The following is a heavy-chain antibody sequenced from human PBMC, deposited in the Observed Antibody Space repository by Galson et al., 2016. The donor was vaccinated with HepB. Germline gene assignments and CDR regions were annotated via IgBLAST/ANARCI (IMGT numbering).Heavy chain of an antibody. Sequence: SVKVSCKASGYTFTGYYIHWVRQAPGQGLQWMGWINPNSGGTNYAQKFQGWVTMTRDTSISTAYMELSRLRSDDTAVYYCARGVGYTYGPHDYWGQGTLVTVSS. CDR2: INPNSGGT. CDR3: ARGVGYTYGPHDY. J-gene: IGHJ4*02. D-gene: IGHD5-18*01. V-gene: IGHV1-2*04. CDR1: GYTFTGYY.